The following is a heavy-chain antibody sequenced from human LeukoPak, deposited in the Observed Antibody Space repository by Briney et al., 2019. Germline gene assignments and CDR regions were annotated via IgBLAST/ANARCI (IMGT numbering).Heavy chain of an antibody. D-gene: IGHD1-26*01. CDR3: ARAGIVGATYNWFDP. CDR1: GGSISSYY. J-gene: IGHJ5*02. CDR2: IYTSGST. V-gene: IGHV4-4*07. Sequence: SETLSLTCTVSGGSISSYYWSWIRQPAGKGLEWIGRIYTSGSTNYNPSLKSRVTMSVDTSKNQFSLKLSSVTAADQAVYYCARAGIVGATYNWFDPWGQGTLVTVSS.